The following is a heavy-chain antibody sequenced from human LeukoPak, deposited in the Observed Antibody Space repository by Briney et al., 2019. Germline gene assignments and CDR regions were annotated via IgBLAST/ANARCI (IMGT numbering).Heavy chain of an antibody. V-gene: IGHV4-34*01. Sequence: SETLSLTCAVHGGSFSGYYWSWIRQPPGKGLEWIGEINHSGSTNYNPSLKSRVTISVDTSKNQFSLKLSSVTAADTAVYYCARDNKTGTTSPFDYWGQGTLVTVSS. CDR1: GGSFSGYY. J-gene: IGHJ4*02. CDR3: ARDNKTGTTSPFDY. CDR2: INHSGST. D-gene: IGHD1-1*01.